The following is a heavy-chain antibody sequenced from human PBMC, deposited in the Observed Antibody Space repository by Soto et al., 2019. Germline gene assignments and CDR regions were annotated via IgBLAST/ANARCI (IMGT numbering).Heavy chain of an antibody. CDR1: GFTVSNNY. D-gene: IGHD3-16*01. Sequence: EVQLVESGGGLIQPGGSLRLSCAVSGFTVSNNYMSWVRQAPGKGLEGVSVIYSGGYTAYGDSVKGRFTISRDNSKNTLFLKMNRLSGDRRAVYYGATPGGGGGYWGQGTLVTVSS. CDR2: IYSGGYT. CDR3: ATPGGGGGY. J-gene: IGHJ4*02. V-gene: IGHV3-53*01.